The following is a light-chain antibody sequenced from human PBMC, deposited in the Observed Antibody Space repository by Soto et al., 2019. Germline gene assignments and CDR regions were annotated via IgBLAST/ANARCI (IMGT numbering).Light chain of an antibody. CDR1: SSNIGGTNY. Sequence: QSVLTQPPSASGTPGQQVFISCSGSSSNIGGTNYAYWYQQLPGAAPKLLMHSNNLRPSGVPERISGSKFGTAASLAISGLRSEDEAVSYCASWDDRVGAVIFGGGTKVTVL. J-gene: IGLJ2*01. CDR2: SNN. CDR3: ASWDDRVGAVI. V-gene: IGLV1-47*02.